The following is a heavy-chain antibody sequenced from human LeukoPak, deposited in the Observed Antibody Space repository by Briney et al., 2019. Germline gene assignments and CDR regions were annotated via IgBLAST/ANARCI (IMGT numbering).Heavy chain of an antibody. CDR3: ARGGGGDIVVVPAASDY. CDR2: ISAYNGNT. CDR1: GYTFTSYG. D-gene: IGHD2-2*01. J-gene: IGHJ4*02. Sequence: ASVKVSCKASGYTFTSYGISWVRQAPGQGLEWMGWISAYNGNTNYAQKLQGRVTMTTDTSTSTAYMELSRLRSDDTAVYYCARGGGGDIVVVPAASDYWGQGTLVTVSS. V-gene: IGHV1-18*01.